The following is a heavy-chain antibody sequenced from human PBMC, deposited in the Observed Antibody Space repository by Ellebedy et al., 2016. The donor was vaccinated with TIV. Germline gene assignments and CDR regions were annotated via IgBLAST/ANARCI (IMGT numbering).Heavy chain of an antibody. CDR3: ARLKVDTVMVSSS. D-gene: IGHD5-18*01. Sequence: GESLKIPXAASGFTFSSYWMHWVRQAPGKGLVWVSRISTDGSSTGYADSVKGRFTISRDNAKNTLYLQMNSLRAEDTAVYYCARLKVDTVMVSSSWGQGTLVTVSS. CDR2: ISTDGSST. V-gene: IGHV3-74*01. J-gene: IGHJ1*01. CDR1: GFTFSSYW.